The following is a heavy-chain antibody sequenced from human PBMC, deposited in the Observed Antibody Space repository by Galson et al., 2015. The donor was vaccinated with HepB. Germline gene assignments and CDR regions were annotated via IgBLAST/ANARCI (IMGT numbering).Heavy chain of an antibody. CDR3: TTEILGGYNPWVDY. CDR1: GFTFSNAW. V-gene: IGHV3-15*01. Sequence: SLRLSCAASGFTFSNAWMSWVRQAPGKGLEWVGRIKSKTDGGTTDYAAPVKGRFTISSDDSKNTLYLQMNSLKTEDTAVYYCTTEILGGYNPWVDYWGQGTLVTVSS. D-gene: IGHD5-24*01. CDR2: IKSKTDGGTT. J-gene: IGHJ4*02.